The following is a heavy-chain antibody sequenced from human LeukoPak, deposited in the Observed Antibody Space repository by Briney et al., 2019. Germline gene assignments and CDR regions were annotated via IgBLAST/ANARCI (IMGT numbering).Heavy chain of an antibody. CDR1: GFTFSSYA. Sequence: PGRSLRLSCAASGFTFSSYAMHWVRQAPGKGLEWVAVISYDGSNKYYADSVKGRFTISRDNSKNTLYLQMNSLRAEDTAVYYCARDRGGGRWGPPIYYFDYWGQGTLVTVSS. J-gene: IGHJ4*02. D-gene: IGHD7-27*01. V-gene: IGHV3-30*04. CDR3: ARDRGGGRWGPPIYYFDY. CDR2: ISYDGSNK.